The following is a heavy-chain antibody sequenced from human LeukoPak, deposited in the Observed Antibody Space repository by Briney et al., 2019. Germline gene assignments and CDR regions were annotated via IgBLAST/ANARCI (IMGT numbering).Heavy chain of an antibody. CDR3: SSGGYCTSTRCYGEN. J-gene: IGHJ4*02. D-gene: IGHD2-2*01. Sequence: GGSLRLSCAASGFTFSSYAMHWVRQAPGKGLEWVAVISYDGSNKYYADSVKGRFTISRDNSKNTLYLQMNSLKTEDTAVYHCSSGGYCTSTRCYGENWGQGTLVTVSS. CDR2: ISYDGSNK. CDR1: GFTFSSYA. V-gene: IGHV3-30*04.